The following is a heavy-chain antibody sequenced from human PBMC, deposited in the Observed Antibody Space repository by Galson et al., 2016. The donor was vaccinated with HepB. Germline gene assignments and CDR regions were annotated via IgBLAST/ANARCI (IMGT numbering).Heavy chain of an antibody. V-gene: IGHV2-5*02. CDR3: AHVLLNYGGNPYDY. CDR2: IYWDDDK. CDR1: GFSLTTSGVA. Sequence: PALVKPTQTLTLTCTFSGFSLTTSGVAVGWIRQPPGKALEWLALIYWDDDKRYSPSLKSRLNITKDTSKNQVVLTMTNMDPVDTGTYFCAHVLLNYGGNPYDYWGRGTLVTVSS. D-gene: IGHD4-23*01. J-gene: IGHJ4*02.